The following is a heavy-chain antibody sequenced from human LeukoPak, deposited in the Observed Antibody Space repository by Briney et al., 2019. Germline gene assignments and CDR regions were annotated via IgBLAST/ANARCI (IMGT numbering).Heavy chain of an antibody. CDR3: ASRLFDY. Sequence: GGSLRLSCAASGFTFSSYAMHWVRQAPGKGLEWVAVISYDGSNKYYADSVKGRFTISRDNSKNTLYLQMNSLRAEDTAVYYCASRLFDYWGQGTLVTVSS. V-gene: IGHV3-30*04. CDR2: ISYDGSNK. CDR1: GFTFSSYA. J-gene: IGHJ4*02.